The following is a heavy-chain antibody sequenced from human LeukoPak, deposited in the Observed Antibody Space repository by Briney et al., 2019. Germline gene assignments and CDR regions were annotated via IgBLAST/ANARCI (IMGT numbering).Heavy chain of an antibody. Sequence: PGGSLRLSCAASGFTFSSYSMNWVRQAPGKGLEWVSSISSSSSYIYYADSVKGRFTISRDNAKNSLYLQMNSLRAEDTAVYYCARVDCSGGSCYRLSWFDPWGQGTLVTVSS. J-gene: IGHJ5*02. CDR1: GFTFSSYS. CDR2: ISSSSSYI. D-gene: IGHD2-15*01. V-gene: IGHV3-21*01. CDR3: ARVDCSGGSCYRLSWFDP.